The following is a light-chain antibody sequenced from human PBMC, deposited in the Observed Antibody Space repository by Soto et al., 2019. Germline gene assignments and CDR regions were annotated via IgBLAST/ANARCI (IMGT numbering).Light chain of an antibody. CDR2: DAS. CDR1: QSVSSN. Sequence: EIVMTQSPATLSVYPGERATLSCRASQSVSSNLAWYQQKPGQAPRLLIYDASTRATGIPARFSGSGSGTEFTLTISSLQSEDFAVYYCQQYNSWPLTFGGGTKVEIK. J-gene: IGKJ4*01. CDR3: QQYNSWPLT. V-gene: IGKV3-15*01.